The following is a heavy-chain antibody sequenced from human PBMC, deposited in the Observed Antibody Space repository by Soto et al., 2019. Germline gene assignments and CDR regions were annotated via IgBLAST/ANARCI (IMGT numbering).Heavy chain of an antibody. V-gene: IGHV1-18*04. CDR2: IDTYNGDT. Sequence: ASVKVSCKAYGYPFANYGLSWVRQAPGQGLEWLGWIDTYNGDTNYAQSLQGRVTMTTDTSTKTVYMELSSLRSDDTAVYYCTRGSPQYRSSSFDYWGQGTLVTVSS. CDR1: GYPFANYG. J-gene: IGHJ4*02. D-gene: IGHD6-6*01. CDR3: TRGSPQYRSSSFDY.